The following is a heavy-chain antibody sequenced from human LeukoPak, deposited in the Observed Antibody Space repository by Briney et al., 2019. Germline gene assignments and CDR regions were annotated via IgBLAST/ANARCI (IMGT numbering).Heavy chain of an antibody. CDR3: ARDPVREFGELLYDAFDI. CDR2: INPSGGST. D-gene: IGHD3-10*01. V-gene: IGHV1-46*03. Sequence: ASVKVSCKXSGYTFTSYYMHWVRQAPGQGLERMGIINPSGGSTSYSQKFQGRVTMTRDTSTSTVYMELSSLRSEDTAVYYCARDPVREFGELLYDAFDIWGQGTMVTVSS. J-gene: IGHJ3*02. CDR1: GYTFTSYY.